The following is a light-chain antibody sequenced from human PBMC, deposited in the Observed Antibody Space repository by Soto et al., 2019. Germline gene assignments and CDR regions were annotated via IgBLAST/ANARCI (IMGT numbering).Light chain of an antibody. CDR2: GAS. J-gene: IGKJ2*01. CDR3: QQYNNWPPYT. V-gene: IGKV3-15*01. Sequence: EIVMTQSPATLSLSPGERATLSRRASQSSSINLAWDQQKPGQAPRLLIYGASTRATGVPARFSGSGSGTEFTLTISSLQSEDFAVYYCQQYNNWPPYTFGQGTKLEI. CDR1: QSSSIN.